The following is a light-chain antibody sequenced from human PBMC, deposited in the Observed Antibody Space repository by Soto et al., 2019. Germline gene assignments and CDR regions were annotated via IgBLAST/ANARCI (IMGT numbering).Light chain of an antibody. CDR1: SSNIGAVFD. V-gene: IGLV1-40*01. CDR2: VNS. Sequence: QSVLTQPPSVSGAPGQRVTISCTGSSSNIGAVFDVHWYQQLPGTAPKLLIYVNSNRPSGVPDRFSGSKSGTSASPAITGLQAEDEADYYCQSYDSSLSGYGFGTGTKVTVL. J-gene: IGLJ1*01. CDR3: QSYDSSLSGYG.